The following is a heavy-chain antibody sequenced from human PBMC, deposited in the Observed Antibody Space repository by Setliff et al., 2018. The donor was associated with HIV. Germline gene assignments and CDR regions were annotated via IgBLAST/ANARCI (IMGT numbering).Heavy chain of an antibody. CDR3: VRDPPRAHAFDI. CDR1: GYTFTGYY. J-gene: IGHJ3*02. CDR2: INPNNGDT. Sequence: GASVKVSCKTSGYTFTGYYVHWVRQAPGQGLEWMGWINPNNGDTNYAQKFQGRVTMTRDPSISTAFLDLNRLISDDTALYYCVRDPPRAHAFDIWGQGTMVTVSS. V-gene: IGHV1-2*02.